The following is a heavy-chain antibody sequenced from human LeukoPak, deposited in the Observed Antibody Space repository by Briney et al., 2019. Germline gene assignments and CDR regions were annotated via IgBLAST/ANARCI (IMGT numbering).Heavy chain of an antibody. D-gene: IGHD3-22*01. Sequence: PGGSLRLSCAASRFTFSSYGMHWVRQAPGKGLEWVANIKQDGSEKYYVDSVKGRFTISRDNAKNSLYLQMNSLRAEDTAVYYCARDDITMIVDHWGQGTLVTVSS. CDR1: RFTFSSYG. CDR3: ARDDITMIVDH. V-gene: IGHV3-7*01. CDR2: IKQDGSEK. J-gene: IGHJ4*02.